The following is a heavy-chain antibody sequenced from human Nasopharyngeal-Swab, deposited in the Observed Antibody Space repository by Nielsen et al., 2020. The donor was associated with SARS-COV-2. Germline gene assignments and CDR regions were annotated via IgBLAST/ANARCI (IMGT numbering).Heavy chain of an antibody. D-gene: IGHD6-13*01. CDR3: ARGYSSSWQGYYFDY. J-gene: IGHJ4*02. V-gene: IGHV1-69*06. CDR2: IIPIFGTA. Sequence: WVRQAPGQGLEWMGGIIPIFGTANYAQKFQGRVTITADKSTGTAYMELSSLRSEDTAVYYCARGYSSSWQGYYFDYWGQGTLVTVSS.